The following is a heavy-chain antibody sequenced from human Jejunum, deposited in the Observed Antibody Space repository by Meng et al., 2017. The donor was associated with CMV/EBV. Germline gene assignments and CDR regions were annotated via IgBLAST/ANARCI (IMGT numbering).Heavy chain of an antibody. CDR3: ARGTGSASSYSLHP. J-gene: IGHJ5*02. CDR1: GFTFSSYA. V-gene: IGHV3-23*01. Sequence: GFTFSSYAMNWVRQAPGKGLEWVSSTSGSGGSTYHADAVKGRFTISRDNSKNTLFLQMNSLRVKDTAVYYCARGTGSASSYSLHPWGQGTLVTVSS. D-gene: IGHD1-26*01. CDR2: TSGSGGST.